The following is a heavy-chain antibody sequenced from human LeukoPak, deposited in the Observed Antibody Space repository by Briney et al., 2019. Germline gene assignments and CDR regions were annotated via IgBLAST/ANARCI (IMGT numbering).Heavy chain of an antibody. CDR3: ARNPIRTYYDFWSGYSNWFDP. CDR2: MNPNSGNT. CDR1: GYTFTSYD. J-gene: IGHJ5*02. V-gene: IGHV1-8*03. Sequence: ASVKVSCKASGYTFTSYDINWVRQATGQGLEWMGWMNPNSGNTGYAQKFQGRVTITRNTSISTAYMELSSLRSEDTAVYYCARNPIRTYYDFWSGYSNWFDPWGQGTLVTVSS. D-gene: IGHD3-3*01.